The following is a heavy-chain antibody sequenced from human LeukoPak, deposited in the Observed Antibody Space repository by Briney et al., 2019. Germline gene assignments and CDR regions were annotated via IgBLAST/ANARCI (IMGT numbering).Heavy chain of an antibody. V-gene: IGHV3-66*01. CDR3: VRDGGIGIDY. CDR2: IYSGGNT. CDR1: GFTISSNY. J-gene: IGHJ4*02. Sequence: GGSLRLSCAASGFTISSNYMSWVRQAPGKGLVWVSVIYSGGNTYYADSVKGRFTISRDNSKNTLYLEMNSLRAEDTAVYYCVRDGGIGIDYWGQGILVTVSS. D-gene: IGHD3-16*01.